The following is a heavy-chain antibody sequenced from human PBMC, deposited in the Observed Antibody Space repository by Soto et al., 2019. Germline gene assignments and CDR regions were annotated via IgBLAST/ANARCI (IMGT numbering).Heavy chain of an antibody. J-gene: IGHJ6*03. Sequence: ASVKVSCKASGYTFTSYDINWVRQATGQGLEWMGWMNPNSGNTGYAQKFQGRFTISRDNAENSVYLQLNSLRAEDTAVYYCARVTYQYGSGDRNYYYRDVWGKGTTVTVSS. CDR2: MNPNSGNT. D-gene: IGHD3-10*01. CDR3: ARVTYQYGSGDRNYYYRDV. CDR1: GYTFTSYD. V-gene: IGHV1-8*01.